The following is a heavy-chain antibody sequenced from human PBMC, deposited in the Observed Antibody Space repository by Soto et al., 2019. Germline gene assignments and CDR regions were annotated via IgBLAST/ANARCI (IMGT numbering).Heavy chain of an antibody. V-gene: IGHV3-74*01. Sequence: GGSLRLSCAASGFTFSSYWMHWVRQAPGKGLVWVSRINSDGSSTSYADSVKGRFTISRDNAKNSLYLQMNSLRAEDTAVYYCARDNVTGYDFWSGYLPGYNYYYYGMDVWGQGTTVTVSS. D-gene: IGHD3-3*01. CDR1: GFTFSSYW. CDR3: ARDNVTGYDFWSGYLPGYNYYYYGMDV. CDR2: INSDGSST. J-gene: IGHJ6*02.